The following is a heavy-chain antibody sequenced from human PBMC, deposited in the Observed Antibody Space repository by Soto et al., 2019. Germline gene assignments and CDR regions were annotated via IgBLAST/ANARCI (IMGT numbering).Heavy chain of an antibody. J-gene: IGHJ5*02. CDR2: IYYSGST. Sequence: PSETLSLTCTVSGGSISSYYWSWIRQPPGKGLEWIGYIYYSGSTNYNPSLKSRVTISVDTSKNQFSLKLSSVTAADTAVYYCARVLPPTTPSRGNWFDPWGQGTLVTVSS. CDR1: GGSISSYY. D-gene: IGHD6-13*01. CDR3: ARVLPPTTPSRGNWFDP. V-gene: IGHV4-59*01.